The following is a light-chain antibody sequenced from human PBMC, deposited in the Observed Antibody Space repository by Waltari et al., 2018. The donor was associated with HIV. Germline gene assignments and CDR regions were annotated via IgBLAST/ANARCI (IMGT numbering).Light chain of an antibody. Sequence: QSALTQPASVSVSPGQSITISCTGTSRAVGGYNYVSWYQQHPGKAPKLMIYEVSNRPSGVSNRFSGSKSGNTASLTISGLQAEDEADYYCSSYTSSSTLVFGGGTKLTVL. CDR2: EVS. CDR1: SRAVGGYNY. CDR3: SSYTSSSTLV. J-gene: IGLJ2*01. V-gene: IGLV2-14*01.